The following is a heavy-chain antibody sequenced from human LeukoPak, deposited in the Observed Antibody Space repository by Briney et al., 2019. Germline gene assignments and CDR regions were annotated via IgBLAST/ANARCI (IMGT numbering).Heavy chain of an antibody. CDR2: ISGSGGST. Sequence: PGGSLRLSCAASGFTFSGYAMSWVRQAPGKGLEWVSAISGSGGSTYYADSVKGRFTISRDNSKNTLYLQMNSLRAEDTAEYYCAKDQGYYDFWSGFDYWGQGTLVTVS. CDR1: GFTFSGYA. CDR3: AKDQGYYDFWSGFDY. D-gene: IGHD3-3*01. J-gene: IGHJ4*02. V-gene: IGHV3-23*01.